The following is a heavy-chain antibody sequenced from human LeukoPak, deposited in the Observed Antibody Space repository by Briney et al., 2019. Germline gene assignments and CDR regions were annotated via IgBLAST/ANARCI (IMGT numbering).Heavy chain of an antibody. V-gene: IGHV5-10-1*01. Sequence: PGESLKISCKGSGYSFTSYWISWVRQMPGKGLEWMGKIDPSDSYANYSPSSQGHVTISADNSIRTAYLQWSSLKASDTAMYYCLLAHFYYWGQGTLVTVSS. D-gene: IGHD2-15*01. CDR1: GYSFTSYW. CDR2: IDPSDSYA. J-gene: IGHJ4*02. CDR3: LLAHFYY.